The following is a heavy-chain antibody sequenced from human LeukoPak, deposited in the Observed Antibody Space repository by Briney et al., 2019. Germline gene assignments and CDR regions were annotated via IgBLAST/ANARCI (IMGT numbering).Heavy chain of an antibody. Sequence: SETLSLTCTVSGGSISSYYWSWIRQPAGKGLEWIGRIYTSGSTNYNPSLKSRVTMSVDTSKNQFSLKLSSVTAADTAVYYCARELSQGTTVNWFDPWGQGTLVTVSS. J-gene: IGHJ5*02. D-gene: IGHD4-17*01. V-gene: IGHV4-4*07. CDR2: IYTSGST. CDR3: ARELSQGTTVNWFDP. CDR1: GGSISSYY.